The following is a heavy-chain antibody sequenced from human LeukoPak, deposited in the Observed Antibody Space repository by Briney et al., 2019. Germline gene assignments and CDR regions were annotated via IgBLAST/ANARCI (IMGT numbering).Heavy chain of an antibody. CDR1: GFTFTSYG. CDR2: ISSSSSYI. CDR3: TRGAGTGWRFDS. D-gene: IGHD6-19*01. J-gene: IGHJ4*02. V-gene: IGHV3-21*01. Sequence: GGSLRLSCAASGFTFTSYGMTWVRQAPGKGLEWVSSISSSSSYIYYSDSVEGRFTISRDNAKNSLYLRMNSLKADDTAVYYCTRGAGTGWRFDSWGQGTLVTVSS.